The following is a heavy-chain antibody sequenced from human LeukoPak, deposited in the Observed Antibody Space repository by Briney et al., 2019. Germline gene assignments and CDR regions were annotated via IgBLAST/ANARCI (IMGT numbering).Heavy chain of an antibody. D-gene: IGHD1-14*01. CDR2: IMYDGSQK. CDR1: GFTFSTYW. CDR3: AKDTTPPKAGFDP. J-gene: IGHJ5*02. Sequence: PGGSLRLSCAASGFTFSTYWMTWVRQAPGKGLEWVASIMYDGSQKYYVDSVKGRFTISRDNSKNTLYLQMNSLRAEDTAVYYCAKDTTPPKAGFDPWGQGTLVTVSS. V-gene: IGHV3-7*01.